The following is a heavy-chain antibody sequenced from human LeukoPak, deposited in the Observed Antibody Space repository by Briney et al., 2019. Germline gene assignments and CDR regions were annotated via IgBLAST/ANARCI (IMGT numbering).Heavy chain of an antibody. J-gene: IGHJ6*03. Sequence: PSETLSLTCAVSGYSISSGYYWGWIRQPPGKGLERIGSIYHSGSTYYNPSLKSRVTISVDTSKNQFSLKLSSVTAADTAVYYCARRSSSDYYYYYYMDVWGKGTTVTVSS. CDR2: IYHSGST. CDR1: GYSISSGYY. CDR3: ARRSSSDYYYYYYMDV. V-gene: IGHV4-38-2*01. D-gene: IGHD6-6*01.